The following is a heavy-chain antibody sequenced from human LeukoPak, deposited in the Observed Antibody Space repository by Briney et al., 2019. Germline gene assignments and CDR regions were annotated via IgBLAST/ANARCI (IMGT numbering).Heavy chain of an antibody. CDR3: AREVYCSGGSCYSSYYYCGMDV. V-gene: IGHV3-48*01. Sequence: GGSLRLSCAASGFTFSSYSMNWVRQAPGKGLEWVSYISSSSSTIYYADSVKGRFTISRDNAKNSLYLQMNSLRAEDTAVYYCAREVYCSGGSCYSSYYYCGMDVWGQGTTVTVSS. CDR2: ISSSSSTI. D-gene: IGHD2-15*01. CDR1: GFTFSSYS. J-gene: IGHJ6*02.